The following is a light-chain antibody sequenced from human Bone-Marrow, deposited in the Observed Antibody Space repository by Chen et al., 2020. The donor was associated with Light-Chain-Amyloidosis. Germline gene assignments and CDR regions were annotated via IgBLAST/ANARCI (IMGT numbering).Light chain of an antibody. CDR2: QVS. Sequence: DVLMTQSPVSLFVTPAQSAFISSRSSRSPVHSDGHSYVNWFHQRPGQSPSRLIYQVSKWDSGVPERISGSGSGTNFTLLITRKEAEDVGIYYCKQGKHWPSWTFGQGTTMEI. J-gene: IGKJ1*01. CDR3: KQGKHWPSWT. CDR1: RSPVHSDGHSY. V-gene: IGKV2-30*02.